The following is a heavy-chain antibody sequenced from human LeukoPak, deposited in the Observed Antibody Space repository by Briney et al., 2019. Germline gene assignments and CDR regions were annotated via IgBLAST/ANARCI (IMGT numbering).Heavy chain of an antibody. CDR3: ARSLDTAVVPAAFEY. CDR2: IYPGDPDT. J-gene: IGHJ4*02. Sequence: GESLKISCKGSGYSFTSYWIGWVRQMPGKGLEWVGMIYPGDPDTRYSPSFKGQVTISVDKSITTAYLQWSSLKASDTAIYYCARSLDTAVVPAAFEYWGQGTLVAVSS. V-gene: IGHV5-51*01. D-gene: IGHD2-2*03. CDR1: GYSFTSYW.